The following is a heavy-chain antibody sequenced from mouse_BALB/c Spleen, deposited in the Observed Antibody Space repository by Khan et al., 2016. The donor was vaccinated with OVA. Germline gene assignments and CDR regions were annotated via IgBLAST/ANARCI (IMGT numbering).Heavy chain of an antibody. J-gene: IGHJ2*01. V-gene: IGHV3-2*02. Sequence: EVELVESGPGLVKPSQSLSLTCTVTGYSITSDYAWNWIRQFPGNKLDWMGFISYSGNTKYNPSLKSRISVTRDTSKNQFFLQLNSVTTEDTATYYCARVYGGDFDYWGQGTTLTVSS. CDR3: ARVYGGDFDY. CDR2: ISYSGNT. CDR1: GYSITSDYA. D-gene: IGHD2-10*02.